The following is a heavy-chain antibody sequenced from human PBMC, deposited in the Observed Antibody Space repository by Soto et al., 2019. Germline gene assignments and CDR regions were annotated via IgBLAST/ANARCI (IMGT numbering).Heavy chain of an antibody. CDR3: ARAGGLGAVAVDY. CDR1: GGSISSGEYY. CDR2: IYYSENT. J-gene: IGHJ4*02. D-gene: IGHD6-19*01. V-gene: IGHV4-30-4*01. Sequence: PSETRSLTCTVSGGSISSGEYYWSWIRQPPGKGLEWIGYIYYSENTYSNPSLKSRVTISVDRSKNQFSLKLSSVTAADTAVYYCARAGGLGAVAVDYWGQGTLVTVSS.